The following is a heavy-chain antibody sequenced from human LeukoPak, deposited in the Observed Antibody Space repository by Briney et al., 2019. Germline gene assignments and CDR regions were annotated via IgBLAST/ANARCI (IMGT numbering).Heavy chain of an antibody. D-gene: IGHD2-2*01. Sequence: PSETLSLTCTVSGGSISNSNYYWDWIHQPPGKGLEWIGSIYYSGSTYYNPSLKSRVTISVATSKNQFSLGLSSVTAADTAVFYCARRALGYCSSTSCYAFDYWGQGTLVTVSS. CDR2: IYYSGST. CDR3: ARRALGYCSSTSCYAFDY. V-gene: IGHV4-39*01. J-gene: IGHJ4*02. CDR1: GGSISNSNYY.